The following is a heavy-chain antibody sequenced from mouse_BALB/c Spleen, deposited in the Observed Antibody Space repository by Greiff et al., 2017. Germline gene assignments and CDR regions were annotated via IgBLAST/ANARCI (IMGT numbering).Heavy chain of an antibody. CDR1: GYTFTSYV. CDR3: ARERGRGLRYYFDY. CDR2: INPYNDGT. V-gene: IGHV1-14*01. D-gene: IGHD2-2*01. Sequence: VQLQQSGPELVKPGASVKMSCKASGYTFTSYVMHWVKQKPGQGLEWIGYINPYNDGTKYNEKFKGKATLTSDKSSSTAYMELSSLTSEDSAVYYCARERGRGLRYYFDYWGQGTTLTVSS. J-gene: IGHJ2*01.